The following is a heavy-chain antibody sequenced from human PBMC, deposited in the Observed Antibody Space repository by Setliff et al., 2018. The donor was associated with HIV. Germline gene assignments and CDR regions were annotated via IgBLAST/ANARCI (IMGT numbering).Heavy chain of an antibody. V-gene: IGHV4-38-2*02. CDR2: IYHSGST. Sequence: PSETLSLTCAVSGYSISSGYYWSWIRQPPGKGLEWIGSIYHSGSTYYNPSLKSRVTISVDTSKNQFSLKLNSVTAADTAVYYCARETNASGSLTAYWYFDLWGRGTLVTVSS. CDR3: ARETNASGSLTAYWYFDL. CDR1: GYSISSGYY. J-gene: IGHJ2*01. D-gene: IGHD3-10*01.